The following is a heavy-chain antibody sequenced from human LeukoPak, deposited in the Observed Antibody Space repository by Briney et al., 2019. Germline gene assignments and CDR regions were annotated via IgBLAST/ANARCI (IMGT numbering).Heavy chain of an antibody. D-gene: IGHD6-19*01. CDR3: ARATRIYSSGWYYSFDY. CDR2: INVDGSGA. V-gene: IGHV3-74*01. Sequence: PGRSLRLSCAASEFSFSSYGMHWVRQAPGKGLVWVSHINVDGSGATYADSVKGRFTISRDNAKNTLYLHMNSLRAEDTAVYYCARATRIYSSGWYYSFDYWGQGTLVTVSS. CDR1: EFSFSSYG. J-gene: IGHJ4*02.